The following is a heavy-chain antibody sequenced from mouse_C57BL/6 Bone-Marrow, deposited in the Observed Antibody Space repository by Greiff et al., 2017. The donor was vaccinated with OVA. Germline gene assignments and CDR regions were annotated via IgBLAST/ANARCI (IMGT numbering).Heavy chain of an antibody. D-gene: IGHD1-1*01. V-gene: IGHV5-17*01. J-gene: IGHJ4*01. CDR3: ASITTVVAMGDAMDY. CDR2: ISSGSSTI. Sequence: EVQRVESGGGLVKPGGSLKLSCAASGFTFSDYGMHWVRQAPEKGLEWVAYISSGSSTIYYADTVKGRFPISRDNAKNPLFLQMTSLRSEYTAMYYCASITTVVAMGDAMDYWGQGTSVTVSS. CDR1: GFTFSDYG.